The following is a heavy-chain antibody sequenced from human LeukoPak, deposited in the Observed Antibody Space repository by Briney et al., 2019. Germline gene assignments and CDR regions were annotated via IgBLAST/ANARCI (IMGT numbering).Heavy chain of an antibody. D-gene: IGHD2-21*02. CDR2: ISSSSSYI. CDR1: GFTFSSYS. Sequence: GGSLRLSCAASGFTFSSYSMDWVRQAPGKGLEWVSSISSSSSYIYYADSVKGRFTISRDNAKNSLYLQMNSLRAEDTAVYYCARRHCGGDCSGYYGMDVWGQGTTVTVSS. CDR3: ARRHCGGDCSGYYGMDV. V-gene: IGHV3-21*01. J-gene: IGHJ6*02.